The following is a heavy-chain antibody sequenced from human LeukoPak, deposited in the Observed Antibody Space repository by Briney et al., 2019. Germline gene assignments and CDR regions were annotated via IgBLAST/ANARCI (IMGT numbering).Heavy chain of an antibody. CDR3: VRDNYSYRLDV. V-gene: IGHV3-30*03. CDR1: GFSVSSNY. Sequence: GGSLRLSCAASGFSVSSNYMSWVRQAPGKGLEWVALISYDGSNEYYADSVKGRFTISRDNSKNTLYLHMNSLRAEDTAIYFCVRDNYSYRLDVWGQGTLVTVSS. CDR2: ISYDGSNE. J-gene: IGHJ4*02. D-gene: IGHD2-21*01.